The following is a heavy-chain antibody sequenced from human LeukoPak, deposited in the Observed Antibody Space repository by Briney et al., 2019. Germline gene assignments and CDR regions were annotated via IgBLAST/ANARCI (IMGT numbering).Heavy chain of an antibody. CDR3: AREIREDYDSSLDAFDI. CDR1: GYTFTSYA. V-gene: IGHV1-3*03. CDR2: INAGNGNT. D-gene: IGHD3-22*01. Sequence: GASVNVSCKASGYTFTSYAMHWVRQAPGQRLEWMGWINAGNGNTKYSQEFQGRVTITRDTSASTAYMELSSLRSEDMAVYYCAREIREDYDSSLDAFDIWGQGTMVTVAS. J-gene: IGHJ3*02.